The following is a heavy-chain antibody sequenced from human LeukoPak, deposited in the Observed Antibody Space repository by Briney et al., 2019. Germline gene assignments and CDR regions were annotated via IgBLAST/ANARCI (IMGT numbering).Heavy chain of an antibody. CDR2: IYYSGST. Sequence: PSETLSLTCTVSAGSISSYYWSWIRQPPGKGLEWIGYIYYSGSTNYNPSLKSRVTISVDTSKNQFSLKLSSVTAADTAVYYCARGSGGNAPFDYWGQGTLVTVSS. CDR1: AGSISSYY. J-gene: IGHJ4*02. V-gene: IGHV4-59*01. D-gene: IGHD4-23*01. CDR3: ARGSGGNAPFDY.